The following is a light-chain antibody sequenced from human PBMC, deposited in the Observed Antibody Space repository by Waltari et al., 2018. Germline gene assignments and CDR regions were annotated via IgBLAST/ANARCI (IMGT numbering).Light chain of an antibody. CDR3: AADTSTNTVI. J-gene: IGLJ2*01. Sequence: QSALTQPASVSGSPGQSITISCTGTNSDIGYYNYVSWYQQYPGKAPKLMIFDVTRWPSGVSHRFSGSKSGNTASLTSSGLQAEDEADYFCAADTSTNTVIFGGGTKVTVL. V-gene: IGLV2-14*01. CDR2: DVT. CDR1: NSDIGYYNY.